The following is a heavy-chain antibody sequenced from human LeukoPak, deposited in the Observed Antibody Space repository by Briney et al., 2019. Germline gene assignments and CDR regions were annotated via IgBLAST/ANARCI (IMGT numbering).Heavy chain of an antibody. CDR3: ARVRGAFVY. CDR1: GGSISSYY. CDR2: IYYSGST. J-gene: IGHJ4*02. V-gene: IGHV4-59*01. Sequence: SETLSLTCTVSGGSISSYYWSWIRQPPGKGLEWIGYIYYSGSTNYNPSLKSRVTISVDTPKNQFSLKLSSVTAADTAVYYCARVRGAFVYWGQGTLVTVSS. D-gene: IGHD2/OR15-2a*01.